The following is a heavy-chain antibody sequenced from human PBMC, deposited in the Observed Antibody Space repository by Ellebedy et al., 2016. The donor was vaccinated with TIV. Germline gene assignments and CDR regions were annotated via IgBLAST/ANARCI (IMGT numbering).Heavy chain of an antibody. D-gene: IGHD4-17*01. V-gene: IGHV3-23*03. J-gene: IGHJ6*02. CDR1: GFTFSGYA. CDR2: INSGGTRT. Sequence: PGGSLSLSCAASGFTFSGYAMSWVRQAPGKGLGWVSGINSGGTRTYYADSVKGRFTIARDNSKKTLYLQINSLRAEDTAVNYCAKDKVVGDSKWEIDVWGQGTTVTVSS. CDR3: AKDKVVGDSKWEIDV.